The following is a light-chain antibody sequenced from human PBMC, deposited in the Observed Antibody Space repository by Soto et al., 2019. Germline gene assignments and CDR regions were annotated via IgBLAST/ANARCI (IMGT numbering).Light chain of an antibody. J-gene: IGKJ1*01. CDR2: AAS. V-gene: IGKV1-39*01. Sequence: IQMAQSPSALSSSVGGRVIITSRASQIISSYLNWYRQKPGKAPKLLIYAASSLQSGVPSRFSGSGSGTDFTLTISSMQPEDFATYYCQQSYSTLWTFGQGTKVDIK. CDR1: QIISSY. CDR3: QQSYSTLWT.